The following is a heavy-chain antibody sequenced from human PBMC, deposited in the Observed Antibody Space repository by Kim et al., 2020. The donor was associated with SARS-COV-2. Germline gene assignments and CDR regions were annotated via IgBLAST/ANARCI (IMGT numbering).Heavy chain of an antibody. J-gene: IGHJ3*01. CDR3: AKDGAVAGTMDAFDF. Sequence: EAVKGRFTISRDNSKNMVYLQMNSLRAEDTAVYYCAKDGAVAGTMDAFDFWGQGTMVTVSS. D-gene: IGHD6-19*01. V-gene: IGHV3-23*02.